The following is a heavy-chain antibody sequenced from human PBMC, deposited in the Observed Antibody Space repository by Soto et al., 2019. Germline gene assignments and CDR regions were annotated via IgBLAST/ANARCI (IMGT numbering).Heavy chain of an antibody. CDR2: IKSKTDGGTT. CDR1: GFTFSNAW. CDR3: TTVXDSSGYRRGNYYYGMDV. D-gene: IGHD3-22*01. J-gene: IGHJ6*02. Sequence: GGSLRLSCAASGFTFSNAWMSWVRQAPGKGLEWVGRIKSKTDGGTTDYAAPVKGRFTISRDDSKNTLYLQMNSLKTEDTAVYYCTTVXDSSGYRRGNYYYGMDVWGQGTTVTVSS. V-gene: IGHV3-15*01.